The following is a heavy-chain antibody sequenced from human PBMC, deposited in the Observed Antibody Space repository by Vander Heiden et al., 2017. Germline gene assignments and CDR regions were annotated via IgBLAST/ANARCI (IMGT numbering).Heavy chain of an antibody. Sequence: EVQLLESGGGLVQPGGSLRLSCAASGFTFSSYAMSWVRQAPGKGLEWVSAMSGSGGSTYYADSVKGRFTISRDNSKNTLYLQMNSLRAEDTAVYYCAKLMIVVVASGADYWGQGTLVTVSS. J-gene: IGHJ4*02. CDR1: GFTFSSYA. CDR2: MSGSGGST. V-gene: IGHV3-23*01. CDR3: AKLMIVVVASGADY. D-gene: IGHD3-22*01.